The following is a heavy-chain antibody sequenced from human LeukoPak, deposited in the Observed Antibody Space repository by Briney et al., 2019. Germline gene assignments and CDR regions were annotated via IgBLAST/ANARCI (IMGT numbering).Heavy chain of an antibody. J-gene: IGHJ6*02. D-gene: IGHD4-17*01. Sequence: GGSLRLSCAASGFTFSDYWMSWVRQAPGKGLEWVANIKEDGSDKYYVDSVKGRFTISRDNAKNSLYLQMNSLRAEDTAVYYCARVRGTVNYGMDVWGQGTTVTVSS. CDR2: IKEDGSDK. CDR1: GFTFSDYW. CDR3: ARVRGTVNYGMDV. V-gene: IGHV3-7*01.